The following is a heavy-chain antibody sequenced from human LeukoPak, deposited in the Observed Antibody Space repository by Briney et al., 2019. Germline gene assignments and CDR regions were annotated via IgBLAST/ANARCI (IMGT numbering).Heavy chain of an antibody. CDR3: ARGEVAVAGYYFDY. J-gene: IGHJ4*02. V-gene: IGHV3-33*01. D-gene: IGHD6-19*01. CDR2: IWYDGSNK. Sequence: PGGSLRLSCEASGFTFSSYGMHWVRQAPGKGLEWVAVIWYDGSNKYYADSVKGRFTISRDNSKNTLYLQMNSLRAEDTAVYYCARGEVAVAGYYFDYWGQGTLVTVSS. CDR1: GFTFSSYG.